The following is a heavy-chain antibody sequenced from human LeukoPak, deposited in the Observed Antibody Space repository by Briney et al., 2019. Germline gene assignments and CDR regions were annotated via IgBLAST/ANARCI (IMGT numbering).Heavy chain of an antibody. D-gene: IGHD6-19*01. CDR2: IYHSGST. V-gene: IGHV4-4*02. CDR1: GGSISSSNW. J-gene: IGHJ6*03. Sequence: SETLSLTCAVSGGSISSSNWWSWVRQPPGKGLEWIGEIYHSGSTNYNPSLKSRVTISVDTSKNQFSLKLSSVTAADTAVYYCARVGSGWGYYYYYYMDVWGKGTTVTISS. CDR3: ARVGSGWGYYYYYYMDV.